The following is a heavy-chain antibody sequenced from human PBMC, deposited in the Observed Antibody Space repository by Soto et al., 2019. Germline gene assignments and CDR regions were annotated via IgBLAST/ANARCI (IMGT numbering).Heavy chain of an antibody. J-gene: IGHJ5*02. CDR1: GDSVSSNSAA. D-gene: IGHD3-3*01. CDR2: TYYRSKWYN. Sequence: SQTLSLTCAISGDSVSSNSAAWNWIRQSPSRGLEWLGRTYYRSKWYNDYAVSVKSRITINPDTSKNQFSLPLNSVTPEDTAVYYCARDYDFWSGYYRAGWFDPWGQGTLVTVSS. V-gene: IGHV6-1*01. CDR3: ARDYDFWSGYYRAGWFDP.